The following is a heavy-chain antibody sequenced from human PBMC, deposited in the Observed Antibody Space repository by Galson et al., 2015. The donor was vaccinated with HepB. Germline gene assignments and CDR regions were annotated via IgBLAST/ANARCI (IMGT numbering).Heavy chain of an antibody. D-gene: IGHD2-2*01. J-gene: IGHJ3*02. CDR3: ARQGKVGRSTGDAFDI. V-gene: IGHV4-39*01. CDR1: GGSTSSSRSY. Sequence: SETLSLTRTVSGGSTSSSRSYWGWIRQPPGKGLEWIGCLYYSGFTYYNPSLKSRVTISVDTSKNQFSLRLNPVTAADTAVYYCARQGKVGRSTGDAFDIWGQGTMVTVSS. CDR2: LYYSGFT.